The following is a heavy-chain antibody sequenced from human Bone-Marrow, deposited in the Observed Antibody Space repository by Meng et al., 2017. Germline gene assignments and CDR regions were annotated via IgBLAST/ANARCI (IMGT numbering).Heavy chain of an antibody. CDR2: IYTSGGT. Sequence: SETLSLTCTVSGGSISSYYWSWIRLLAGKGLEWIGRIYTSGGTNSNPPLKSRVTMSVDTSKNQFSLELSTVTAADTAVYYCASDVTMVRGDLTDAFDIWGQGTMVTVSS. CDR3: ASDVTMVRGDLTDAFDI. D-gene: IGHD3-10*01. V-gene: IGHV4-4*07. J-gene: IGHJ3*02. CDR1: GGSISSYY.